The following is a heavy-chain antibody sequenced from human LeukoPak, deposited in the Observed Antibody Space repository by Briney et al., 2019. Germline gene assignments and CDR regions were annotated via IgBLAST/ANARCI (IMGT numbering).Heavy chain of an antibody. CDR2: IYYSGST. CDR3: ARLGYSSGSQYNWFDP. J-gene: IGHJ5*02. Sequence: SETLSLTCTVSGGSISSYYWSWIRQPPGKGLEWIGYIYYSGSTNYNPSLKSRVTISVDTSKNQFSLKLSSVTAADTAVYYCARLGYSSGSQYNWFDPWGQGTLVTVSS. D-gene: IGHD6-19*01. V-gene: IGHV4-59*08. CDR1: GGSISSYY.